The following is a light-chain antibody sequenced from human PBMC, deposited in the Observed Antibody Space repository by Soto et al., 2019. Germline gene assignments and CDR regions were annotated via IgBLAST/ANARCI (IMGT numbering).Light chain of an antibody. CDR2: EVI. CDR1: SSDVGDYKY. J-gene: IGLJ2*01. Sequence: QSALTQPASVSGSPGQSVTISCTGTSSDVGDYKYVSWYQQHPGEAPKLIIYEVINRPSGVSNRFSGSKSGNTASLTISGLQAEDEADYYCSSYASTTRVFGGGTKVTVL. V-gene: IGLV2-14*01. CDR3: SSYASTTRV.